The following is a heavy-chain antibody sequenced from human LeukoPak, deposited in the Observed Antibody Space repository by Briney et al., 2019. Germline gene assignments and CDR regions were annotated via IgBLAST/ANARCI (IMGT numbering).Heavy chain of an antibody. D-gene: IGHD2-15*01. Sequence: SETLSLTCTVSGCSISSGGYYWSWIRQHPGKGLEWLGYIYYSGSTYYNPSLKSRVTVSVDTSKNQFSLKLSSVTAADTAVYYCASLLGGGSWYALFDYWGQGTLVTVSS. J-gene: IGHJ4*02. CDR2: IYYSGST. CDR1: GCSISSGGYY. CDR3: ASLLGGGSWYALFDY. V-gene: IGHV4-31*03.